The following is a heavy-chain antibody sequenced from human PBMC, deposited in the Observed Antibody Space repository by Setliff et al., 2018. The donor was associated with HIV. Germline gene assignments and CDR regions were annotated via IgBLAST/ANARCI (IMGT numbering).Heavy chain of an antibody. J-gene: IGHJ4*02. V-gene: IGHV5-51*01. CDR2: IYPGDSDT. D-gene: IGHD3-22*01. Sequence: GESLKISCKDSGYSFSTYWIGWVRQLPGKGLEWMGIIYPGDSDTRYSPSFQGQVTISADKSISTAYLQWSSLKASDTAMYYCARHGDYYDISAYHEPFDYWGQGTLVTVSS. CDR1: GYSFSTYW. CDR3: ARHGDYYDISAYHEPFDY.